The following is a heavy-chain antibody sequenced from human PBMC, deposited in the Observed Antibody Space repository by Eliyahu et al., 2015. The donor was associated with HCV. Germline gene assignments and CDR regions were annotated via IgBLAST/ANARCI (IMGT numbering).Heavy chain of an antibody. CDR1: GYTFTSYY. CDR2: INPSGGST. Sequence: QVQLVQSGAEVKKPGASVKVSCKASGYTFTSYYMHWVRQAPGQGLEWMGIINPSGGSTSYAQKFQGRVTMTRDTSTSTVYMELSSLRSEDTAVYYCARDLGDIPYYYYYMDVWGKGTTVTVSS. CDR3: ARDLGDIPYYYYYMDV. D-gene: IGHD2-15*01. J-gene: IGHJ6*03. V-gene: IGHV1-46*01.